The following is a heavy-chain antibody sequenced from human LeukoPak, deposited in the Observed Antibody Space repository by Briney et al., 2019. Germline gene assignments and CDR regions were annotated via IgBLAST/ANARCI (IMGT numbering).Heavy chain of an antibody. V-gene: IGHV1-8*03. Sequence: ASVKVSCKASGYTFTSYDINWVRQATGQGLEWRGWMNPNSGNTVYTQKFQGRVTITRNTSISTAYMELSSLRSEVTAVYKCARRGWCHDAFDIWGQGTMVTVSS. CDR1: GYTFTSYD. CDR3: ARRGWCHDAFDI. D-gene: IGHD2-21*01. CDR2: MNPNSGNT. J-gene: IGHJ3*02.